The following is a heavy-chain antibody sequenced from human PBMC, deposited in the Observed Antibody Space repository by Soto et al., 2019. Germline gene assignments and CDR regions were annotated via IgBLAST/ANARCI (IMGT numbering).Heavy chain of an antibody. V-gene: IGHV3-33*01. Sequence: QVQLVESGGGVVQPGRSLRLSCAASGFTFSLYGMYWVRQAPGKGLEWVAVIWYDGSDKYYADSVKGRFTISRDNSKNTLYLQMNSLRAEDTAVYYCARDRFFGSTSDYWGQGTLVTVSS. CDR3: ARDRFFGSTSDY. CDR2: IWYDGSDK. J-gene: IGHJ4*02. CDR1: GFTFSLYG. D-gene: IGHD3-10*01.